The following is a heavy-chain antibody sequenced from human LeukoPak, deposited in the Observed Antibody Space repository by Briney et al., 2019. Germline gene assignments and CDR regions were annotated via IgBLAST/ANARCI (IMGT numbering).Heavy chain of an antibody. V-gene: IGHV1-2*02. J-gene: IGHJ4*02. CDR3: ARDWNCGGDCYST. D-gene: IGHD2-21*02. CDR1: GYTFTGYY. Sequence: ASVKVSCKASGYTFTGYYMHWVRQAPGQGLEWMGWINPNSGGTNYEQKFQGRVTMTRDTSISTAYMELSRLRSDDTAVYYCARDWNCGGDCYSTWGQGTLVTVSS. CDR2: INPNSGGT.